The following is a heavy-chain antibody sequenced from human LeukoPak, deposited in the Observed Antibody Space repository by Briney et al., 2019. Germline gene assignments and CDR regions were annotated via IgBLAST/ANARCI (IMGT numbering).Heavy chain of an antibody. Sequence: PGGSLRLSRAVSGFTFSSYAMSWVRQAPGKGLEWVSTISGSGDNTYYAASVKGRFTISRDNSKNTLYLQMNSLRAEDTAVYYCAKGYSSGWWENYFDYWGQGTLVTVSS. D-gene: IGHD6-19*01. V-gene: IGHV3-23*01. CDR1: GFTFSSYA. CDR3: AKGYSSGWWENYFDY. CDR2: ISGSGDNT. J-gene: IGHJ4*02.